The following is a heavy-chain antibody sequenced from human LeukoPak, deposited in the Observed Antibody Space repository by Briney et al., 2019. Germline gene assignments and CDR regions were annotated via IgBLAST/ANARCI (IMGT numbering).Heavy chain of an antibody. CDR1: GFTFSTYN. CDR3: ARVGGH. J-gene: IGHJ4*02. CDR2: ITSTSSYM. D-gene: IGHD3-10*01. Sequence: PGGSLRLSCAASGFTFSTYNMNWVRQAPGKGLEWVSSITSTSSYMYYADSVKGRFTISRDNAQNSLYLHMSSLRAEDTAVYYCARVGGHWGQGTLVTVSS. V-gene: IGHV3-21*01.